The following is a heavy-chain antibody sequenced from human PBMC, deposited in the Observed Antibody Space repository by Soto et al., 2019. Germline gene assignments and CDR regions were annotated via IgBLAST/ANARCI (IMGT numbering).Heavy chain of an antibody. CDR3: ARDFRGDKAMANFDY. Sequence: GGSVKVCCKASGYPFTSYGISLVRQAPGQGLEWMGWISAYNGNTNYAQKLQGRVTMTTDTSTSTAYMELRSLRSDDTAVYYCARDFRGDKAMANFDYWGQGTMVTVSS. V-gene: IGHV1-18*04. J-gene: IGHJ4*02. CDR1: GYPFTSYG. D-gene: IGHD5-18*01. CDR2: ISAYNGNT.